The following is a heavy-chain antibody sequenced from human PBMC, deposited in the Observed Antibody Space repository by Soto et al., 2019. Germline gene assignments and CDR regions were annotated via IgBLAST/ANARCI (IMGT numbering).Heavy chain of an antibody. D-gene: IGHD2-2*01. J-gene: IGHJ5*02. CDR2: INHSGST. Sequence: QVQLQQWGAGLLKPSETLSLTCAVSGGSFSGYYWSWIRQPPGKGLEWIGEINHSGSTNYNPSLKSRVTISVDTSKKEFSLKLTSVTAADTAVYYCARVPSIIVVPAALYNWFDPWGQGTLVTVSS. V-gene: IGHV4-34*01. CDR1: GGSFSGYY. CDR3: ARVPSIIVVPAALYNWFDP.